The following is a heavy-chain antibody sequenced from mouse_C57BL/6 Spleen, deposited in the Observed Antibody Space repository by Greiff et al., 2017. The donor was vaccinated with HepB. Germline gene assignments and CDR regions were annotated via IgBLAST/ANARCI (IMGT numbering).Heavy chain of an antibody. J-gene: IGHJ4*01. D-gene: IGHD1-1*01. CDR3: ARHPVVATDYAMDY. V-gene: IGHV5-6*01. CDR2: ISSGGSYT. CDR1: GFTFSSYG. Sequence: EVKLMESGGDLVKPGGSLKLSCAASGFTFSSYGMSWVRQTPDKRLEWVATISSGGSYTYYPDSVKGRFTISRDNAKNTLYLQMSSLKSEDTAMYYCARHPVVATDYAMDYWGQGTSVTVSS.